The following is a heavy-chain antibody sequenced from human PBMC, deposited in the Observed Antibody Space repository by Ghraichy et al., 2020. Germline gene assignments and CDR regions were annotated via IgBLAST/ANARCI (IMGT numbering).Heavy chain of an antibody. V-gene: IGHV3-9*01. J-gene: IGHJ4*02. CDR3: AKDGGYCSGGTCYYFDY. CDR2: ISWNSGSI. CDR1: GFTFDDYA. Sequence: SLRLSCAASGFTFDDYAMHWVRQAPGKGLEWVLGISWNSGSIDYADSVKGRFTISRDNAKNSLYLQMNSLRAEDTALYYCAKDGGYCSGGTCYYFDYWGQGTLVTVSS. D-gene: IGHD2-15*01.